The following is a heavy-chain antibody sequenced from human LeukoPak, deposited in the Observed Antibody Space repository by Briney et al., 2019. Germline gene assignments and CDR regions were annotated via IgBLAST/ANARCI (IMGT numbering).Heavy chain of an antibody. CDR1: GFTFSDYY. CDR3: ARVKGGIAAAGNYFDY. Sequence: GGSLRLSCAASGFTFSDYYMSWIRQAPGKGLEWVSYISSSGSTIYYADSEKGRFTISRVNSKNTLHLQMNSLRTEDTAVYYCARVKGGIAAAGNYFDYWGQGTLVTVSS. CDR2: ISSSGSTI. V-gene: IGHV3-11*04. J-gene: IGHJ4*02. D-gene: IGHD6-13*01.